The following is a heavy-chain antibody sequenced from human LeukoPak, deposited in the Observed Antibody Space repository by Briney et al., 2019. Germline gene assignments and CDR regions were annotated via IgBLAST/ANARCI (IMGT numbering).Heavy chain of an antibody. Sequence: SETLSLTCTVSGGSTSSSSYYWGWIRQPPGKGLEWIGSIYYSGSTYYNPSLKSRVTISVDTSKNQFSLKLSSVTAADTAVYYCARRFFSRYGMDVWGQGTTVTVSS. V-gene: IGHV4-39*01. D-gene: IGHD2/OR15-2a*01. CDR3: ARRFFSRYGMDV. CDR2: IYYSGST. J-gene: IGHJ6*02. CDR1: GGSTSSSSYY.